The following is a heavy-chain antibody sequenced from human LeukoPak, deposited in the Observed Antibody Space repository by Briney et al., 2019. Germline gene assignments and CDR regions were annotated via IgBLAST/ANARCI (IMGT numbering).Heavy chain of an antibody. D-gene: IGHD3-10*01. Sequence: PGGSLRLSCAASGFPFSTYEMKWVRQAPGKGLEWVSYISSSGNSIYYADSVKGRFTISRDDSKSTLYLHLTSLRADDTAVYFCAKDMVQRNAVSDPFDIWGQGTMVTVSS. V-gene: IGHV3-48*03. CDR2: ISSSGNSI. J-gene: IGHJ3*02. CDR1: GFPFSTYE. CDR3: AKDMVQRNAVSDPFDI.